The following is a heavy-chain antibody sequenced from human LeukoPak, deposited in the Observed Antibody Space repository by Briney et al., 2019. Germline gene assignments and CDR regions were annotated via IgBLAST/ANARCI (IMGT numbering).Heavy chain of an antibody. CDR2: IKQDGSGK. CDR3: ARDAPVLRYFDWLSRGLTVDY. D-gene: IGHD3-9*01. CDR1: GFTFSSYW. J-gene: IGHJ4*02. V-gene: IGHV3-7*01. Sequence: GGSLRLSCAASGFTFSSYWMSWVRQAPGKGLEWVANIKQDGSGKYYVDSVKGRFTISRDNAKNSLYLQMNSLRAEDTAVYYCARDAPVLRYFDWLSRGLTVDYWGQGTLVTVSS.